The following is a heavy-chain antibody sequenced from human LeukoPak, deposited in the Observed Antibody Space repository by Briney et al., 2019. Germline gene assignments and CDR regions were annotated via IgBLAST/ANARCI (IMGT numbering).Heavy chain of an antibody. D-gene: IGHD1-26*01. CDR3: ARDPYSGSYGNYYYYFMDV. Sequence: SETLSLTCAVYGGSFSGYYWSWIRQPPGKGLEWIGEINHSGSTNYNLSLKSRVTISIDTSKNQFSLKLSSVTAADTAVYYCARDPYSGSYGNYYYYFMDVWGKGTTVTISS. CDR1: GGSFSGYY. V-gene: IGHV4-34*01. J-gene: IGHJ6*03. CDR2: INHSGST.